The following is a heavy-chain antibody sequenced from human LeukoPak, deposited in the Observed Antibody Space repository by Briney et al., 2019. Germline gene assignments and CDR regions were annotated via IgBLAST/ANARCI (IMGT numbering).Heavy chain of an antibody. J-gene: IGHJ3*02. CDR3: AKDRGQLDAFDI. V-gene: IGHV3-30*18. CDR1: GFTFSSYG. D-gene: IGHD6-13*01. Sequence: PGRSLRLSCAASGFTFSSYGMHWVRQAPGKGLEWVAVISYDGSNKYYADSVKGRFTISRDNSKNTLYLQMNSLRAEDTAVYYCAKDRGQLDAFDIWGQGTMVTVSS. CDR2: ISYDGSNK.